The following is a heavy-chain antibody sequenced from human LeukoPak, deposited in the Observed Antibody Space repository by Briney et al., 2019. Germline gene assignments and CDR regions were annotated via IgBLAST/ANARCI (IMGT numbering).Heavy chain of an antibody. D-gene: IGHD3-10*01. CDR2: TRNKANSYTT. Sequence: GGSLRLSCAASGFTFSSYSMNWVRQAPGKGLEWVGRTRNKANSYTTECAASVKGRFTISRDDSKNSLYLQMNSLKTEDTAVYYCASLYGSGKRWVDPWGQGTLVTVSS. V-gene: IGHV3-72*01. CDR1: GFTFSSYS. CDR3: ASLYGSGKRWVDP. J-gene: IGHJ5*02.